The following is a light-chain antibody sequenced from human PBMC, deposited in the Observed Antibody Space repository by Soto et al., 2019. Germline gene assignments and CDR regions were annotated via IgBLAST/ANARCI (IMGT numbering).Light chain of an antibody. CDR3: CSYAGSSTWV. J-gene: IGLJ1*01. V-gene: IGLV2-23*01. CDR2: EGS. CDR1: SSDVGSYNL. Sequence: QSVLTQPASVSGSPGQSITISCTGTSSDVGSYNLVSWYQQHPGKAPKLMIYEGSKRPSGVSNRFSGSKSGNTASLTISWFQAEDEADYYCCSYAGSSTWVFGTGTKVTVL.